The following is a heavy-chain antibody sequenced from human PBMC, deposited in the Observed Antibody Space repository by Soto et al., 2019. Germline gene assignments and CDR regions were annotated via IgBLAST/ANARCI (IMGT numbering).Heavy chain of an antibody. CDR2: ISYDGSNK. Sequence: GGSLRLSCAASGFTFSSYGMHWVRQAPGKGLEWVAVISYDGSNKYYADSVKGRFTISRDNSKNTLYLQMNSLRAEDTAVYYCAKEGRVLGTAMVQSGSLGYWGQGTLVTVSS. CDR3: AKEGRVLGTAMVQSGSLGY. D-gene: IGHD5-18*01. V-gene: IGHV3-30*18. CDR1: GFTFSSYG. J-gene: IGHJ4*02.